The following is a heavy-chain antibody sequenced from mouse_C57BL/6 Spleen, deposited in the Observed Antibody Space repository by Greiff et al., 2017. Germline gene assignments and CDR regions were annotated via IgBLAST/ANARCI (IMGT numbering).Heavy chain of an antibody. J-gene: IGHJ2*01. CDR3: GRRDYDGYSPYFDY. V-gene: IGHV1-62-2*01. CDR1: GYTFTEYT. Sequence: VKLQESGAELVKPGASVKLSCKASGYTFTEYTIHWVKQRSGQGLEWIGWFYPGSGSIKYNEKFKDKAALTADKSSSTVYMELSSLTSEDSAVYFCGRRDYDGYSPYFDYWGQGTTLTVSS. D-gene: IGHD2-3*01. CDR2: FYPGSGSI.